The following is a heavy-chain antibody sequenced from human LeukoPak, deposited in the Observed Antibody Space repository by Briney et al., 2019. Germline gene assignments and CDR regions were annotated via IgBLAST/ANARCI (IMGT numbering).Heavy chain of an antibody. V-gene: IGHV4-39*02. CDR1: RGSINYNFHY. D-gene: IGHD4-17*01. CDR3: ARDGTTVTHNPYEVGAFDI. CDR2: IHYSGTT. J-gene: IGHJ3*02. Sequence: SETLSLTCTVSRGSINYNFHYWGRIRQSPGRGLEWIANIHYSGTTYYNPSLKSRVIISVDTSKNQFSLRLTSVTAADTALYYCARDGTTVTHNPYEVGAFDIWGQGTVVTVSS.